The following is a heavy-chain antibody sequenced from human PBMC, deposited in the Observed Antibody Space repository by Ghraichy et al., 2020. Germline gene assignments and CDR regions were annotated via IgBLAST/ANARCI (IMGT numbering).Heavy chain of an antibody. V-gene: IGHV3-74*01. D-gene: IGHD3-22*01. Sequence: GGSLRLSCAASGFTFCAFCMHWVRQAPGKGLVWVSRTDSDGSSTSYADSVKGRFTISRDNAKNTLYLQMNSLGAEDTAVYYCARGRVFDTSGDSFDYGGRGILVAVSS. CDR1: GFTFCAFC. CDR3: ARGRVFDTSGDSFDY. CDR2: TDSDGSST. J-gene: IGHJ4*02.